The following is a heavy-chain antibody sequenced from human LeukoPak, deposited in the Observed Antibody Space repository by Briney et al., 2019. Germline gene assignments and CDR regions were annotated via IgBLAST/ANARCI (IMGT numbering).Heavy chain of an antibody. CDR2: INPNSGGT. Sequence: GASVKVSCKASGYTFTGYYMHWVRQAPGQGLEWMGRINPNSGGTNYAQKFQGRVTMTRDTSISTAYMELSRLRSDDTAVYYCASSVLPTAAAGVGYWGQGTLVTVSS. D-gene: IGHD2-2*01. CDR1: GYTFTGYY. V-gene: IGHV1-2*06. CDR3: ASSVLPTAAAGVGY. J-gene: IGHJ4*02.